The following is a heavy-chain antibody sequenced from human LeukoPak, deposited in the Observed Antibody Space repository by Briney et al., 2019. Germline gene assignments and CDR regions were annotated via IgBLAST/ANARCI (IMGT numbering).Heavy chain of an antibody. CDR3: AKGHTDSGTGFDC. CDR2: INTDTRGT. V-gene: IGHV3-23*03. D-gene: IGHD4-17*01. J-gene: IGHJ4*02. CDR1: GFTFTDYW. Sequence: PGGSLRLSCAASGFTFTDYWMHWVRQVPGKGLVWVSIINTDTRGTYYADSVKGRFTISRDNSKNTLYLQMNTLRVEDAAVYYCAKGHTDSGTGFDCWARELWSPSPQ.